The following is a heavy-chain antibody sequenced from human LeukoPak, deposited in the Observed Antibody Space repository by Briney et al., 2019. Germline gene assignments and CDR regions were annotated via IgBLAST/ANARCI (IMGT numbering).Heavy chain of an antibody. CDR2: ISSNGGST. Sequence: GGSLRLSCAASGFTFSSYAMPWVRQAPGKGLEYVSAISSNGGSTYYANSVKGRFTISRDNSKNTLYLQMGSLRAEDMAVYYCACSGYDSPFDYWGQGTLVTVSS. D-gene: IGHD5-12*01. J-gene: IGHJ4*02. CDR3: ACSGYDSPFDY. CDR1: GFTFSSYA. V-gene: IGHV3-64*01.